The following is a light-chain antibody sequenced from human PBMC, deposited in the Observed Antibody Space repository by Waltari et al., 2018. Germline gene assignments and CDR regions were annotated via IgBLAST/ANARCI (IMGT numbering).Light chain of an antibody. V-gene: IGKV3-11*01. Sequence: EIVLTQSPATLSLSPGATATLSCRASQSVRNYLAWSQQKPGQAPRLLIYDASNRATGIPARFSGSGSGTDFTLTISSLEPEDFAVYYCQQRSNWPPYTFGQGTKLEIK. CDR2: DAS. CDR1: QSVRNY. J-gene: IGKJ2*01. CDR3: QQRSNWPPYT.